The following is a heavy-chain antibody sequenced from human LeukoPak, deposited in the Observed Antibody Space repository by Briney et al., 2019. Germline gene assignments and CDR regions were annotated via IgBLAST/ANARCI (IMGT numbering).Heavy chain of an antibody. D-gene: IGHD6-19*01. CDR1: GGSFSGYY. CDR3: ARQTSGRYSAYFDS. CDR2: INHSGST. Sequence: SETLSLTCAVYGGSFSGYYWSWIRQPPGKGLEWIGEINHSGSTNYNPSLKSRVTISVDTSKNQFSLKLSSVTAADTAVYYCARQTSGRYSAYFDSWGQGILVTVSS. V-gene: IGHV4-34*01. J-gene: IGHJ5*01.